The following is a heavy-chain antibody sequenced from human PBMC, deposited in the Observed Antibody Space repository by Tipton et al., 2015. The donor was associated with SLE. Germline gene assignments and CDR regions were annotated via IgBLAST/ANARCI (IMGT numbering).Heavy chain of an antibody. J-gene: IGHJ4*02. CDR1: GFTFSSYG. CDR2: IRYDGSNK. V-gene: IGHV3-30*02. Sequence: SLRLSCAASGFTFSSYGMHWVRQAPGKGLEWVAFIRYDGSNKYYADSVKGRFTISRDNSKNTLYLQMNSLRAEDTAVYYCARGYSSCWSPLSWGQGTLVIVSS. D-gene: IGHD6-19*01. CDR3: ARGYSSCWSPLS.